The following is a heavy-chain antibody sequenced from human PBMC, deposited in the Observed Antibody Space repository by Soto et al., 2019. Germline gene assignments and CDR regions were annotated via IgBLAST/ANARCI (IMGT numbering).Heavy chain of an antibody. V-gene: IGHV1-18*01. CDR1: GYTFTSYG. D-gene: IGHD6-19*01. J-gene: IGHJ5*02. CDR3: ARDREQSLVYKWFDP. CDR2: ISAYNGDT. Sequence: ASVKVSCKVSGYTFTSYGISWVRQAPGQGLEWMGWISAYNGDTNYAQKLQGRVTMTTDTSTSTAYMELRSLRSDDTAVYYCARDREQSLVYKWFDPWGQGTLVTVSS.